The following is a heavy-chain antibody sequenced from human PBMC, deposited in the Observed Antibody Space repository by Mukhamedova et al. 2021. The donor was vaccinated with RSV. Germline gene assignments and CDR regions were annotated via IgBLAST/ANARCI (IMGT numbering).Heavy chain of an antibody. CDR2: IKQDGSEK. J-gene: IGHJ4*02. CDR3: ARDLIGDY. D-gene: IGHD3-10*01. Sequence: EWVANIKQDGSEKYYVDSVKGRFTISRDNAKNSLYLQMNSLRAEDTAVYYCARDLIGDYWGQGTLVTVSP. V-gene: IGHV3-7*01.